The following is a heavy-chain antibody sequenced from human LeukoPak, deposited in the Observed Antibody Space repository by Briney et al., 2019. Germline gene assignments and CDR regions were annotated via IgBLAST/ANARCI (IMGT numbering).Heavy chain of an antibody. D-gene: IGHD3-9*01. CDR2: ISSSSSYI. Sequence: GGSLRLSCAASGFTFSSYSMSWVRQAPGKGLEWDSSISSSSSYIYYADSVKGRFTVSRDNAKNSLYLQMNRLRAEDTAVYYCASAPRYYDILTGYSMPDAFDIWGQGTMVTVSS. CDR1: GFTFSSYS. J-gene: IGHJ3*02. CDR3: ASAPRYYDILTGYSMPDAFDI. V-gene: IGHV3-21*01.